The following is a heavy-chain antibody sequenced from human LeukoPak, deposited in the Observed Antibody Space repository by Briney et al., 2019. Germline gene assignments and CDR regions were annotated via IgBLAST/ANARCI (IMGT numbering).Heavy chain of an antibody. J-gene: IGHJ4*01. D-gene: IGHD6-13*01. CDR3: AKEENSSSWFLPFDY. Sequence: QPGRSLRLSCAASGFSFSSYGMHWVRQAPGKGLEWVALIWYDGNDKYYADSVKGRFTISRDNSKNTLYLQMNSLRAEDTAVYLCAKEENSSSWFLPFDYWGQGTLVTLPS. V-gene: IGHV3-33*06. CDR1: GFSFSSYG. CDR2: IWYDGNDK.